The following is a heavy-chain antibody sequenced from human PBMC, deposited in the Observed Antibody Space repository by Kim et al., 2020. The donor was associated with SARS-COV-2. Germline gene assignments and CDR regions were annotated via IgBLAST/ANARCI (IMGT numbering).Heavy chain of an antibody. CDR3: VRRPDYYDSSGFDY. CDR2: MYPGDSDI. Sequence: GESLKISCKGSGYTFTSYWIGWVRQMPGKGLEWVALMYPGDSDIRYGPSFKGRVTISADKSINTAYLQWSSLKASDTATYYCVRRPDYYDSSGFDYWGQGDLATVSS. D-gene: IGHD3-22*01. V-gene: IGHV5-51*01. CDR1: GYTFTSYW. J-gene: IGHJ4*02.